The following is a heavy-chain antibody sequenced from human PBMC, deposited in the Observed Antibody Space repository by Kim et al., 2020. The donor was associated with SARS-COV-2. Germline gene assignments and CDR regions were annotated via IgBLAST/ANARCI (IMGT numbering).Heavy chain of an antibody. D-gene: IGHD6-6*01. CDR3: AKDGIAARKRD. Sequence: TSYNPSLKCRVTMSLDTSKNQFSLGLSAGAAADTAVYYCAKDGIAARKRDWGPGTLVTVSS. CDR2: T. J-gene: IGHJ4*02. V-gene: IGHV4-34*01.